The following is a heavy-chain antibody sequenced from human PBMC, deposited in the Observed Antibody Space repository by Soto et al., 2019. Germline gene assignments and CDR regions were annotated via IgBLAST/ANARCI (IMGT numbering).Heavy chain of an antibody. J-gene: IGHJ5*02. CDR2: INPNSGGT. CDR1: GYTFTGYY. Sequence: ASVKVSCKASGYTFTGYYMHWVRQAPGQGLEWMGWINPNSGGTNYAQKFQGWVTMTRDTSISTAYMELSRLRSDDTAVYYCARGPSIAARGWFDPWGQGALVTVSS. D-gene: IGHD6-6*01. CDR3: ARGPSIAARGWFDP. V-gene: IGHV1-2*04.